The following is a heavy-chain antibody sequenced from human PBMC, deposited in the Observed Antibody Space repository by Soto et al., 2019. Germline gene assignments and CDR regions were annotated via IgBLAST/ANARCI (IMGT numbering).Heavy chain of an antibody. CDR3: PRANDYGDYGRCGFDV. V-gene: IGHV4-30-2*01. J-gene: IGHJ3*01. CDR2: IYHRGST. CDR1: GGSISSGGYS. D-gene: IGHD4-17*01. Sequence: QLQLQESGSGLVKPSQTLSLTCAVSGGSISSGGYSWSWIRQPPGKGLEWIGYIYHRGSTYYNPSVRGGATITLDRSKNQFPQKGSSVAAADAAVYYCPRANDYGDYGRCGFDVGAKGTRPTVS.